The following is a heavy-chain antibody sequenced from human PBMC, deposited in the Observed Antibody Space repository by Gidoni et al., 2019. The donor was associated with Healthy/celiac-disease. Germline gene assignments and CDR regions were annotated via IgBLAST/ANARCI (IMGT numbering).Heavy chain of an antibody. CDR2: IIPIFGTA. CDR1: GCTFSSYA. J-gene: IGHJ3*02. CDR3: ASGSSSSWYRVGDAFDI. Sequence: QAQLVQSGAEVTKPGSSVKVSCKASGCTFSSYAISWVRQATGQGLEWMGGIIPIFGTANYAQKFQGRVTITADESTSTAYMELSSLRSEDTAVYYCASGSSSSWYRVGDAFDIWGQGTMVTVSS. D-gene: IGHD6-13*01. V-gene: IGHV1-69*01.